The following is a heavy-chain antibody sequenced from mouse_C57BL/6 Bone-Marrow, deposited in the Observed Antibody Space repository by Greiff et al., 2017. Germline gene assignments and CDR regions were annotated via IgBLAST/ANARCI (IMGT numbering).Heavy chain of an antibody. CDR1: GYTFTDYY. Sequence: VQLQQSGPVLVKPGASVKMSCKASGYTFTDYYMNWVKQSHGKSLEWIGVINPYNGGTSYNQKFKGKATLTVDKSSSTAYMELNSLTSEDSAVYYCARWGYGSRAWFAYWGQGTLVTVSA. J-gene: IGHJ3*01. CDR3: ARWGYGSRAWFAY. CDR2: INPYNGGT. V-gene: IGHV1-19*01. D-gene: IGHD1-1*01.